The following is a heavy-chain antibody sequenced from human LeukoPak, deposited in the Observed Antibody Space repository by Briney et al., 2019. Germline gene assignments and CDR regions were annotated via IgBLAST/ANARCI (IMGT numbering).Heavy chain of an antibody. Sequence: GGSLRLSCAASGFTFSSYAMSWIRQAPGKGLEWVSSFGTRSTSVYHAGSVKGRFAISRDNAKNSLYLQMNSLRAEDTALYYCAREVSEGFDFWGQGTLVTVSS. J-gene: IGHJ4*02. CDR1: GFTFSSYA. V-gene: IGHV3-21*01. CDR2: FGTRSTSV. D-gene: IGHD3-22*01. CDR3: AREVSEGFDF.